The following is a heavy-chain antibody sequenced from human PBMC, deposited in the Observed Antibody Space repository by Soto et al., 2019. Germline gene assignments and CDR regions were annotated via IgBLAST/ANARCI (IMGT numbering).Heavy chain of an antibody. D-gene: IGHD3-16*01. CDR2: ISGSGVNT. CDR1: GFTFSTFA. V-gene: IGHV3-23*01. J-gene: IGHJ5*02. Sequence: EVQLLESGGSLVQPGGSLRLSCAASGFTFSTFAMNWVRQAPGEGLEWVSSISGSGVNTQYADSVKGRVTISRDNSKNTLYLQMNTLRAEDTALYYCAKCDVLMTTSGGCWNWFDPWGQGNLVIVSS. CDR3: AKCDVLMTTSGGCWNWFDP.